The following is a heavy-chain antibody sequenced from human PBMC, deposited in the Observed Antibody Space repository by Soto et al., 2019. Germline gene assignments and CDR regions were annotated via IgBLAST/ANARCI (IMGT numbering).Heavy chain of an antibody. V-gene: IGHV4-39*01. J-gene: IGHJ4*02. Sequence: SETLSLTCTVSGGSISSSSYYWGWIRQPPGKGLEWIGSIYYSGSTYYNPSLKSRVTISVDTSKNQFSLKLSSVTAADTAVYYCARRKVLVAAAGSDFDYWGQGTRVTVSS. CDR1: GGSISSSSYY. D-gene: IGHD6-13*01. CDR3: ARRKVLVAAAGSDFDY. CDR2: IYYSGST.